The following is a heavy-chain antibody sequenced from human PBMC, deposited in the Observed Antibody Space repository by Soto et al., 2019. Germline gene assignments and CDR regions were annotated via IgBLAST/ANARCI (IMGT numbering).Heavy chain of an antibody. Sequence: QVQLVQSGAEVKKPGASVKVSCKASGYTFTSYGISWVRQAPGQGLEWMGWISAYNGNTNYAQKIQGRVTMTTDTSTSTDYMEMRSLRSDDTAVYYCARENYFTMVRGVLPYGMDVWGQGATVTVSS. D-gene: IGHD3-10*01. J-gene: IGHJ6*02. V-gene: IGHV1-18*01. CDR3: ARENYFTMVRGVLPYGMDV. CDR2: ISAYNGNT. CDR1: GYTFTSYG.